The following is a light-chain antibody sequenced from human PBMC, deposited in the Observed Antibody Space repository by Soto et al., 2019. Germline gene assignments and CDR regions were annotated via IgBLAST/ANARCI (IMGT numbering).Light chain of an antibody. J-gene: IGKJ3*01. Sequence: DIQLTQSPSFLSASVGDRVTITCRASQGISSYLAWYQQKPGKAPKLLIYAASTLQSGVPSRFSGSGSGTEFHLTISSLQPEDFATYYCQQLKKYPATFGPGTKVDIK. CDR3: QQLKKYPAT. CDR2: AAS. CDR1: QGISSY. V-gene: IGKV1-9*01.